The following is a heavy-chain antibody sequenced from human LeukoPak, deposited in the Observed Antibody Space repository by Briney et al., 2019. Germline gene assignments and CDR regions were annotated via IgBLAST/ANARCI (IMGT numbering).Heavy chain of an antibody. Sequence: SVKVSCKAFGGSFSSEAISWVRQAPGQGLEWMGGVIPIFGTTNYAQKFQGRVTITTDESTSTAYMEVSSLRSEDTAVYYCGRKAGDCGGGSCYSIDYWGQGTLVTVSS. CDR2: VIPIFGTT. V-gene: IGHV1-69*05. D-gene: IGHD2-15*01. CDR3: GRKAGDCGGGSCYSIDY. J-gene: IGHJ4*02. CDR1: GGSFSSEA.